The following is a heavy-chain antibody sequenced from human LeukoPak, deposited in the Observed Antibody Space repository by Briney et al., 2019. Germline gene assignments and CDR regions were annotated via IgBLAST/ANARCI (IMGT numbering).Heavy chain of an antibody. Sequence: SETLSLTCAVYGGSFSGYYWSWIRQPPGKGLEWIGEINHSGSTNYNPSLKSRVTISVDTSKNQFSLKLSSVTAADTAVYYCASFDGNTNLYGVFEYWGQGTLVTVSS. CDR3: ASFDGNTNLYGVFEY. J-gene: IGHJ4*02. V-gene: IGHV4-34*01. D-gene: IGHD2-8*01. CDR1: GGSFSGYY. CDR2: INHSGST.